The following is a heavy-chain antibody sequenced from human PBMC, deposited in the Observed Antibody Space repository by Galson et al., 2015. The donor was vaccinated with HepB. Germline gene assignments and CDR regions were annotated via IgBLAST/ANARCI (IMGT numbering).Heavy chain of an antibody. V-gene: IGHV1-3*01. D-gene: IGHD3-22*01. CDR2: INAGNGNT. CDR3: ARAYYDSSGSYAFDI. J-gene: IGHJ3*02. Sequence: SVKVSCKASGYTFTSYAMHWVRQAPGQRLEWMGWINAGNGNTKYSRKFQGRVTITRDTSASTAYMELSSLRSEDTAVYYCARAYYDSSGSYAFDIWGQGTMVTVSS. CDR1: GYTFTSYA.